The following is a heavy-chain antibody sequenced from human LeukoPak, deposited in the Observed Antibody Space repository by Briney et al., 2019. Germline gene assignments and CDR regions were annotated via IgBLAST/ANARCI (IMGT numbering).Heavy chain of an antibody. CDR2: FDTEDGET. D-gene: IGHD6-13*01. CDR3: ATASWREGHGGAFDI. Sequence: GASVKVSCKVSGYTLTELSIHWVRQAPGKGLEWMGGFDTEDGETIYAQKFQGRVTMTEDTSTDTAYMELSSLRSEDTAVYYCATASWREGHGGAFDIWGQGTMVTVSS. CDR1: GYTLTELS. J-gene: IGHJ3*02. V-gene: IGHV1-24*01.